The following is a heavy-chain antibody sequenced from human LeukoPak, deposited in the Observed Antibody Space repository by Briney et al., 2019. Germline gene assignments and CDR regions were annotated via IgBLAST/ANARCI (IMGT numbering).Heavy chain of an antibody. Sequence: GESLKISCKGSGDSFTSYWIRWVRQMPGKGLEWMGSIDPRYSDTRYSPSLQVQVSISADKSISTDYLQWSSLKASDTATYYCARQSSTAYYDSSGLPYDAIDIWGQGTMVTVSS. CDR2: IDPRYSDT. CDR3: ARQSSTAYYDSSGLPYDAIDI. V-gene: IGHV5-51*01. J-gene: IGHJ3*02. D-gene: IGHD3-22*01. CDR1: GDSFTSYW.